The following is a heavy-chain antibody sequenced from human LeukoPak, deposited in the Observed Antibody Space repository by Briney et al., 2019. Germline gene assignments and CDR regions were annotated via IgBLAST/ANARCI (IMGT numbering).Heavy chain of an antibody. CDR1: GFTFSSYW. V-gene: IGHV3-7*01. J-gene: IGHJ4*02. CDR3: ARVHYDFWSGYYRPLYYFDY. Sequence: PGGSLRLSCAASGFTFSSYWMSWVRQAPGKGLEWMANIKQDGSEKYYVDSVKGRFTISRDNAKNSLYLQMNSLRAEDTAVYYCARVHYDFWSGYYRPLYYFDYWGQGTLVTASS. D-gene: IGHD3-3*01. CDR2: IKQDGSEK.